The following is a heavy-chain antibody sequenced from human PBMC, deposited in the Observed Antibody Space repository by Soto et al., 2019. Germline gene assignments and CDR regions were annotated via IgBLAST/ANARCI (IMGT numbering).Heavy chain of an antibody. J-gene: IGHJ6*01. CDR2: INHSGST. D-gene: IGHD4-17*01. CDR3: AGTSYGDIGYYYGMDV. V-gene: IGHV4-34*01. CDR1: GGSFSGYY. Sequence: SETLSLTCAVDGGSFSGYYWSWIRQPPGKGLEWIGEINHSGSTNYNPSLKSRVTISVDTSKNQFSLKLSSVTAADTAVYYCAGTSYGDIGYYYGMDVWGQATTGTVDS.